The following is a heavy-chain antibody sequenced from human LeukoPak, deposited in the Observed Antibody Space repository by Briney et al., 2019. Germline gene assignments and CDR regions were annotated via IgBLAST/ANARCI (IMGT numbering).Heavy chain of an antibody. D-gene: IGHD2-2*01. J-gene: IGHJ4*02. CDR3: ARGPRYCSSTSCYGGAGY. Sequence: GGSLRLSCAASGFTFSDYYMSWIRQDPGKGLEWVSYISSSGSTIYYADSVKGRFTISRDNAKNSLYLQMNSLRAEDTAVYYCARGPRYCSSTSCYGGAGYWGQGTLVTVSS. CDR2: ISSSGSTI. V-gene: IGHV3-11*01. CDR1: GFTFSDYY.